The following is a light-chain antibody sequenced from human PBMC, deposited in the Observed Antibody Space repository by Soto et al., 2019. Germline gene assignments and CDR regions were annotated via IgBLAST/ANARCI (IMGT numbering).Light chain of an antibody. V-gene: IGKV3-15*01. Sequence: ETVMTQSPVTLSASPGDTATLSCRASQRVSSHLAWYQQKPGQAPRLLIYAASTRATGIPVRLSGSGSETEFTLTIRSLQSEDFALYYCHQYNNWPWTFGQGTKV. CDR2: AAS. J-gene: IGKJ1*01. CDR3: HQYNNWPWT. CDR1: QRVSSH.